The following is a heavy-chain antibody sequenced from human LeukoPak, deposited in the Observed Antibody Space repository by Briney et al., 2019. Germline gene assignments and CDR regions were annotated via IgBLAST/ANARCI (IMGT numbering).Heavy chain of an antibody. CDR2: ISAYNGNT. J-gene: IGHJ5*02. Sequence: ASVKVSCKASGYTFTSYGISWVRQAPGQGLEWMGWISAYNGNTNYAQKLQGRVTMTTDTSTSTAYMELRSLRSDDTAVYYCARDRPYCSSTSCYLGRDNWFDPWGQGTLVTVSS. V-gene: IGHV1-18*01. CDR3: ARDRPYCSSTSCYLGRDNWFDP. D-gene: IGHD2-2*01. CDR1: GYTFTSYG.